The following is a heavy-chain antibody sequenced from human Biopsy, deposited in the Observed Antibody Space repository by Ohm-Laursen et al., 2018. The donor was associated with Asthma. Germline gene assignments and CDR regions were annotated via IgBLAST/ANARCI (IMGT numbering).Heavy chain of an antibody. Sequence: SVKVSCKSLGGTFNTYVIGRVRQAPGQGLEWMGGINSVFGTTTYPQKFQDRVTITADDSTSTVYMELSSLRSEDTAVSYCARKAGSCISRTCYSLDFWGQGTLVTVSS. CDR2: INSVFGTT. V-gene: IGHV1-69*13. J-gene: IGHJ4*02. CDR3: ARKAGSCISRTCYSLDF. CDR1: GGTFNTYV. D-gene: IGHD2-2*01.